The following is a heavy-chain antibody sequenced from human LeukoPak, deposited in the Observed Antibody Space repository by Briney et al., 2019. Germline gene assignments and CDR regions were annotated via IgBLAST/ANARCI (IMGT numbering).Heavy chain of an antibody. D-gene: IGHD3-9*01. J-gene: IGHJ4*02. CDR2: ISSSSSYI. Sequence: GGALRLSCAATGFTFSSYSMNWVRQAPGKGLEWVSSISSSSSYIYYADSVKGRFTISRDNAKNSLYLQMNSLRAEDTAVYCCARDYDILTGYLNPALDYWGQGPLVTVSS. V-gene: IGHV3-21*01. CDR3: ARDYDILTGYLNPALDY. CDR1: GFTFSSYS.